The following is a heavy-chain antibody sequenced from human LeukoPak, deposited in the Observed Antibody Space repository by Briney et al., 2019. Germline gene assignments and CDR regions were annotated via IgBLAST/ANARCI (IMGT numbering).Heavy chain of an antibody. V-gene: IGHV3-21*01. Sequence: GGSLRLSCAASGFTFSSYSMNWVRQAPGKGLEWVSSISSSSSYIYYADSVKGRFTISRDNAKNSLYLQMSSLRAEDTAVYYCARGSVAGNYYYYGMDVWGQGTTVTVSS. D-gene: IGHD6-19*01. CDR1: GFTFSSYS. CDR2: ISSSSSYI. CDR3: ARGSVAGNYYYYGMDV. J-gene: IGHJ6*02.